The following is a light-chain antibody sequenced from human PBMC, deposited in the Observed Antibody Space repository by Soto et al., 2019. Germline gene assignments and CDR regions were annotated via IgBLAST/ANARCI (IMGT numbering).Light chain of an antibody. CDR1: QSVSSSY. CDR2: CAS. J-gene: IGKJ3*01. V-gene: IGKV3-20*01. CDR3: QPYGSSLFT. Sequence: EIGLTQSPGTLSLSPGERATLSCRASQSVSSSYLAWYQQKPGQAPRLLIYCASSRATGIPDRFSGSGSGTDFTFTISRLEPEDFAVYYFQPYGSSLFTFGPGTQVDIK.